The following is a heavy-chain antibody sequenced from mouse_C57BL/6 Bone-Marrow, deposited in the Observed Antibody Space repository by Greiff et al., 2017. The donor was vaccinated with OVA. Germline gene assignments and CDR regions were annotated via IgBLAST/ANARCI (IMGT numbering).Heavy chain of an antibody. CDR3: ARHGSWLLYYFDY. J-gene: IGHJ2*01. D-gene: IGHD3-3*01. CDR1: GYTFTSYW. V-gene: IGHV1-59*01. Sequence: QVQLQQPGAELVRPGTSVKLSCKASGYTFTSYWMHWVKQRPGQGLEWIGVIDPSDSYTNYNQKFKGKATLTVDTSSSTAYMQLSSLTSEDSAVYYCARHGSWLLYYFDYWGQGTTLTVSS. CDR2: IDPSDSYT.